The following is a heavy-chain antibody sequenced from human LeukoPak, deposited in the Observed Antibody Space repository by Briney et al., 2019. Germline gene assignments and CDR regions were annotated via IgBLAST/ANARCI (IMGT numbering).Heavy chain of an antibody. CDR2: IYYSGST. J-gene: IGHJ3*02. CDR1: GGSISSYY. D-gene: IGHD3-10*01. V-gene: IGHV4-59*08. CDR3: ARHFTHRPIMVRGVTITTPNDAFDI. Sequence: SETLSLTCTVSGGSISSYYWSWIRQPPGEGLEWIAYIYYSGSTNYNPSLKSRLTISVDTSKNQFSLKLSSVTAADTAVYYCARHFTHRPIMVRGVTITTPNDAFDIWGQGTMVTVSS.